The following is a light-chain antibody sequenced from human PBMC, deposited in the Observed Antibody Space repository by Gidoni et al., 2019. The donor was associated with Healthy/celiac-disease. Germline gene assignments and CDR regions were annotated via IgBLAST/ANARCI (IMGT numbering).Light chain of an antibody. CDR1: QSISSY. J-gene: IGKJ3*01. CDR2: AAS. V-gene: IGKV1-39*01. CDR3: QQSYSTPLT. Sequence: IQMTLSPSSLSASVGERVTITCRASQSISSYLNWYQQKPGKAPKLLIYAASSWQSGVPSRFSGSGSGTDFTLTISSLQPEDFATYYCQQSYSTPLTFGPGTKVDIK.